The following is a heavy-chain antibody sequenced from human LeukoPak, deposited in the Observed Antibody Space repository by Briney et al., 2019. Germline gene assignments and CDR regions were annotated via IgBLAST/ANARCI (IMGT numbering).Heavy chain of an antibody. CDR3: ARDYLGWFDP. V-gene: IGHV3-74*01. CDR1: GFTFNSSW. J-gene: IGHJ5*02. Sequence: GGSLRLSCAASGFTFNSSWMHWVRQAPGKGLVWVSRISNVGSSTNYADSVKGRFTISRDNAKNTLYLQMNSLRAEDTAVYYCARDYLGWFDPWGQGTLVTVS. CDR2: ISNVGSST.